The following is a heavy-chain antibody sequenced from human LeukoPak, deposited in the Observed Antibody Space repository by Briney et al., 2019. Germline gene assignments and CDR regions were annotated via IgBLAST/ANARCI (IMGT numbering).Heavy chain of an antibody. CDR1: GNTLTTYD. J-gene: IGHJ5*02. D-gene: IGHD1-14*01. Sequence: ASVKVSCKASGNTLTTYDFNWVRQASGQRLEWMGWMNPKSGNSGCAESFQGRISLDINRSTDTAYMELTSLRFEDTAVYYCAIWEPAPNAFDPWGQGTLVTVSS. CDR3: AIWEPAPNAFDP. CDR2: MNPKSGNS. V-gene: IGHV1-8*01.